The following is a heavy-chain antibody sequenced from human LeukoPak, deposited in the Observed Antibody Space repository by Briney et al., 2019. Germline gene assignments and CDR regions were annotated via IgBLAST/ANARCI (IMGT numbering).Heavy chain of an antibody. V-gene: IGHV1-46*01. CDR3: ARDSCSGGSCYIPGY. CDR2: INPSGGST. Sequence: ASVKVSCKASGYTFTSYYMHWVRQAPGQGLEWMGIINPSGGSTSYAQKFRGRVTMTRDTSTSTVYMELSSLRSEDTAVYYCARDSCSGGSCYIPGYWGQGTLVTVSS. J-gene: IGHJ4*02. D-gene: IGHD2-15*01. CDR1: GYTFTSYY.